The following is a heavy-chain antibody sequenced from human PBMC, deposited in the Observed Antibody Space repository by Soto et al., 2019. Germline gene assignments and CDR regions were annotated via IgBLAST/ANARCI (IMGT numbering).Heavy chain of an antibody. J-gene: IGHJ6*02. CDR2: IDYSGST. Sequence: PSETLSLTCTVSGDSISNSDYYWNWIRQSPGKGLEWIASIDYSGSTYYSPSLKSRVVISADTSKNLFSLKLRSVTAADTALYFCARDGPYYYGSDVWGQGTTVTVSS. V-gene: IGHV4-30-4*01. CDR1: GDSISNSDYY. CDR3: ARDGPYYYGSDV.